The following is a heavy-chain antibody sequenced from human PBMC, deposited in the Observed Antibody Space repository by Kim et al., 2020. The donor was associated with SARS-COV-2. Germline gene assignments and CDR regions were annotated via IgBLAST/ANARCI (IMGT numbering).Heavy chain of an antibody. Sequence: SETLSLTCGVSGDSIRYYYWSWIRQPPGKGLEWIGYIYHTGNTNYNPSLSGRVTISVDTSTNQFSLKLNSVTAADTAVYYCSSLAAGYGWDGWGQGTTVT. V-gene: IGHV4-59*01. CDR2: IYHTGNT. CDR1: GDSIRYYY. CDR3: SSLAAGYGWDG. D-gene: IGHD6-13*01. J-gene: IGHJ6*02.